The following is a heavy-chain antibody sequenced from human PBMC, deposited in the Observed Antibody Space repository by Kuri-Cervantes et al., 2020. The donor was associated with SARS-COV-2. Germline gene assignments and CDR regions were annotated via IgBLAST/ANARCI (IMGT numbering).Heavy chain of an antibody. CDR1: GFTFSSYG. J-gene: IGHJ6*02. V-gene: IGHV3-23*01. D-gene: IGHD5-24*01. CDR3: AKDKMPMGDYWYGMDV. CDR2: ISGNGDGT. Sequence: GESLKISCAASGFTFSSYGMSWVRQAPGKGLEWVSGISGNGDGTYYADSVKGRFTISRDNFKNTVYLRMNSLRAEDTAVYYCAKDKMPMGDYWYGMDVWGQGTTVTVSS.